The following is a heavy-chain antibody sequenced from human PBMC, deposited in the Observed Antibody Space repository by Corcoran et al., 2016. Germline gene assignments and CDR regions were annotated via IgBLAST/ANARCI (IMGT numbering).Heavy chain of an antibody. D-gene: IGHD6-19*01. J-gene: IGHJ4*02. CDR3: AKNAVAGTDDY. Sequence: QVQLVESGGGVVQPGRSLRLSCAASGFTFSSYGRHGVRQAPGKGLEWVAVISYDGSNKYYADSVKGRFTISRDNSKNTLYLQMNSLRAEDTAVYYCAKNAVAGTDDYWGQGTLVTVSS. CDR2: ISYDGSNK. CDR1: GFTFSSYG. V-gene: IGHV3-30*18.